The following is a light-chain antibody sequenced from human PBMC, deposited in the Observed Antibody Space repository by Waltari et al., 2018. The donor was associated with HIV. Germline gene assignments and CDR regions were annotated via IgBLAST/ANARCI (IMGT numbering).Light chain of an antibody. CDR3: QESHSSSLT. V-gene: IGKV1-39*01. CDR2: AAS. Sequence: DIQMTQSPSSLSASVGDRVTITCRASQSVSTYLNWYQYKPGKAPKLLIYAASSLQSGVPSRFSGSGSGTDFTLTISSLQRDDSATYYCQESHSSSLTFGGGTGVKI. J-gene: IGKJ4*01. CDR1: QSVSTY.